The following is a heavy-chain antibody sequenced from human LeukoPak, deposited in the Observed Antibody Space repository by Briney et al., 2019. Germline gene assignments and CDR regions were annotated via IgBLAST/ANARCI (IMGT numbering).Heavy chain of an antibody. CDR1: GFTFSSYW. V-gene: IGHV3-7*01. CDR2: IKQDGSEK. D-gene: IGHD3-3*01. Sequence: GGSLRLSCAASGFTFSSYWMSWVRQAPGKGLEWVANIKQDGSEKYYVDSVKGRFTISRDNAKNSLYLQMNSLRAGDTAVYYCARESYDFWSGNVDYWGQGTLVTVSS. CDR3: ARESYDFWSGNVDY. J-gene: IGHJ4*02.